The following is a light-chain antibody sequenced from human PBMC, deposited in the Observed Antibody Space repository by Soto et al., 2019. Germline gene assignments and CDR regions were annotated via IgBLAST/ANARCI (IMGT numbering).Light chain of an antibody. CDR1: SPNIGSNA. V-gene: IGLV1-44*01. CDR2: NNN. J-gene: IGLJ1*01. Sequence: QSVLTQPPSASGTPGQRVTSSCSGSSPNIGSNAVNWYQQLPGTAPKLLIYNNNQRPSGVPDRFSGSRSGTSASLAISGLQSDDEADYYCAAWDDSLNGYVFGTGTKVTVL. CDR3: AAWDDSLNGYV.